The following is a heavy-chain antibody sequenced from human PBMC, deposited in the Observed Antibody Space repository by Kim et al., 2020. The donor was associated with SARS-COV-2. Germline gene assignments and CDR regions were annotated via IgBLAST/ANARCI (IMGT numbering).Heavy chain of an antibody. CDR2: IKQDGSEK. D-gene: IGHD6-13*01. Sequence: GGSLRLSCAASGFTFSSYWMSWVRQAPGKGLEWVANIKQDGSEKYYVDSVKGRFTISRDNAKNSLFLQMNSLRAEDTAVYYCARANPGSSRPHNYYYYGKGVWGQGTTVTVS. CDR3: ARANPGSSRPHNYYYYGKGV. J-gene: IGHJ6*02. CDR1: GFTFSSYW. V-gene: IGHV3-7*01.